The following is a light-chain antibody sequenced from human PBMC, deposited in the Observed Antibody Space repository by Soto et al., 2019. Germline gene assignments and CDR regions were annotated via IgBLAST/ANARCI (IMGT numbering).Light chain of an antibody. CDR3: QQYYSTPQT. V-gene: IGKV4-1*01. Sequence: DIVLTQSPDSLAVSLGERATINCKSSQSVLYSSNNKNYFAWYQQKPGQPPKLLIYWASTREFGVPDRFSGSGSGTDFTLTISSLQAEDVAVYYCQQYYSTPQTFGQGTKVEVK. J-gene: IGKJ1*01. CDR1: QSVLYSSNNKNY. CDR2: WAS.